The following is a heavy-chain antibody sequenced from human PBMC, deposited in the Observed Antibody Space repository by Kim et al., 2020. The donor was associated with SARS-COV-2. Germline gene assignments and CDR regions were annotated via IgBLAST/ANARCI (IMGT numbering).Heavy chain of an antibody. D-gene: IGHD3-22*01. V-gene: IGHV1-69*04. CDR3: ASDSSGRNDAFDI. Sequence: YAQKFQGRDTITADNATSTAYMGLSSLRSEDTAVYYCASDSSGRNDAFDIWGQGTMVTVSS. J-gene: IGHJ3*02.